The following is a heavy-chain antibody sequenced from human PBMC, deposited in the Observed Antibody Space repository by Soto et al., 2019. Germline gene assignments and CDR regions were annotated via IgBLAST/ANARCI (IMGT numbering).Heavy chain of an antibody. Sequence: EVQLLESGGGLEQPGGSVRLSCAASGFPFSSYAMNWVRQAPGKGLEWVSGITNNGDNTYYAESVKGRSTISRDNSKNTLYLQINSLRAEDTAVYYCANSGSGEVARHMTDAFDIWGHGTMVTVSS. J-gene: IGHJ3*02. CDR1: GFPFSSYA. D-gene: IGHD7-27*01. CDR2: ITNNGDNT. CDR3: ANSGSGEVARHMTDAFDI. V-gene: IGHV3-23*01.